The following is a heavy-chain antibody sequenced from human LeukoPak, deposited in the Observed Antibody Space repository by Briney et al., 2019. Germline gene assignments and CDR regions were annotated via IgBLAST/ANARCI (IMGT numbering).Heavy chain of an antibody. V-gene: IGHV3-48*01. D-gene: IGHD5-24*01. CDR1: GFTFSDYS. CDR2: IGIDSGNT. CDR3: ARDYKYAFDN. Sequence: GGSLRPSCAASGFTFSDYSMNWVRQAPGKGLEWISYIGIDSGNTNYADSVKGRFTISGDKAKNSLYLQMNSLRVEDTAVYYCARDYKYAFDNWGQGTLVTVSS. J-gene: IGHJ4*02.